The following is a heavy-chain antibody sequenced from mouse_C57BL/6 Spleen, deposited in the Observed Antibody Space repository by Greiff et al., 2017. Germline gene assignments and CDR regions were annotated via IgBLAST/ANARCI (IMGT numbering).Heavy chain of an antibody. CDR1: GYTFTGYW. D-gene: IGHD2-4*01. V-gene: IGHV1-9*01. CDR3: ARAPPPYDYDGGYYFDY. CDR2: LLPGSGST. J-gene: IGHJ2*01. Sequence: VQLQQSGAELMKPGASVKLSCKATGYTFTGYWIEWVKQRPGHGLEWIGELLPGSGSTNYNEKFKGKATFTADTSSNAAYMQLSSLTTEDSAIYDCARAPPPYDYDGGYYFDYWGQGTTLTVSS.